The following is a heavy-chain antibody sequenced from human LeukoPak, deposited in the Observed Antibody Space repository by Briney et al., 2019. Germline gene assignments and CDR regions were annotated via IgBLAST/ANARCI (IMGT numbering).Heavy chain of an antibody. J-gene: IGHJ4*02. CDR1: GGTFSSYA. CDR3: AREGGYSYGFYY. CDR2: IIPIFGTA. Sequence: GASVMVSCKASGGTFSSYAISWVRQAPGQGLEWMGGIIPIFGTANYAQKFQGRVTITTDESTSTAYMELSSLRSEDTAVYYCAREGGYSYGFYYWGQGTLVTVSS. V-gene: IGHV1-69*05. D-gene: IGHD5-18*01.